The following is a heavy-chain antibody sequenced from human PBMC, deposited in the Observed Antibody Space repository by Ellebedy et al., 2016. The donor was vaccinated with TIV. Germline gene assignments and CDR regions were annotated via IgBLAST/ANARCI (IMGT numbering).Heavy chain of an antibody. CDR2: ISSSGSTI. CDR1: GFTYSSYE. CDR3: ARDPQGP. V-gene: IGHV3-48*03. J-gene: IGHJ5*02. Sequence: GESLKTSCAASGFTYSSYEMNWVRQAPGKGLEWVSYISSSGSTIYYADSVMARFTISKDNAKNALYLQINSLRAEDTAVYYCARDPQGPWGQGTLVTVSS.